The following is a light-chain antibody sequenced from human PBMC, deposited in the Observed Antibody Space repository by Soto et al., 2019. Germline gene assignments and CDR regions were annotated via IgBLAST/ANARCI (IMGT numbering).Light chain of an antibody. CDR1: ISNIGNNY. V-gene: IGLV1-47*01. CDR3: AAWDDTVRSYV. CDR2: RND. Sequence: QSVLTQPSSVSGTPGQGVTISFSGSISNIGNNYVYWFQQLPGTAPKVLSNRNDQRPSGVPDRFSGSKSGTSASLAISGLRSEDEADYYCAAWDDTVRSYVFGTGTKLTV. J-gene: IGLJ1*01.